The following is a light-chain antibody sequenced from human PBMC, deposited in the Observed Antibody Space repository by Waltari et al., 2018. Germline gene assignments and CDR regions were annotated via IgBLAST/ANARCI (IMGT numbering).Light chain of an antibody. CDR3: SSYADNTLV. Sequence: SALTQPPPASGSPGQSVTISCTRTRSDYVSWFQHHPGKAPKLMIYEVSKRPSGVPDRFSGSKSGNTASLTVSGLQADDEAHYYCSSYADNTLVFGGGTKLTVL. V-gene: IGLV2-8*01. CDR1: RSDY. CDR2: EVS. J-gene: IGLJ3*02.